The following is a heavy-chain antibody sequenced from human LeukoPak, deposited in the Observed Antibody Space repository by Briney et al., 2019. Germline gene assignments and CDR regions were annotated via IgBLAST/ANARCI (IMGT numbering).Heavy chain of an antibody. V-gene: IGHV3-23*01. J-gene: IGHJ3*02. D-gene: IGHD4-17*01. Sequence: PGGSLRLSCAASGFTFRTSWMHWVCHAPGKGLVWVSAISGSGGSAYYADSVKGRFAISRDTSKDTLFLQMSSLRAEDTAVYYCAKDGYGGNPGGDAFDIWGQGTMVTVSS. CDR3: AKDGYGGNPGGDAFDI. CDR1: GFTFRTSW. CDR2: ISGSGGSA.